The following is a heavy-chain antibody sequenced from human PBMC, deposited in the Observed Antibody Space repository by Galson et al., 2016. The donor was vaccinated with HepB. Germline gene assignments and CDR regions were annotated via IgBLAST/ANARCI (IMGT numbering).Heavy chain of an antibody. V-gene: IGHV3-23*01. CDR3: AKLGGDSGSPY. J-gene: IGHJ4*02. CDR2: IDDGGRST. D-gene: IGHD5-12*01. Sequence: SLRLSCAASGFTFSSSAMAWVRQAPRKRLEWVSTIDDGGRSTHYADSVEGRFTISRDNPKNTLYLQVNSLRADDTAVYYCAKLGGDSGSPYWGQGTLVTVSS. CDR1: GFTFSSSA.